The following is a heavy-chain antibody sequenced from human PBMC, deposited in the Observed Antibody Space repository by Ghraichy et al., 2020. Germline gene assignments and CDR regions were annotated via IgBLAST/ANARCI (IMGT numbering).Heavy chain of an antibody. J-gene: IGHJ4*02. V-gene: IGHV4-39*01. CDR1: GGSISSSSYY. CDR2: IYYSGST. Sequence: SETLSLTCTVSGGSISSSSYYWGWIRQPPGKGLEWIGSIYYSGSTYYNPSLKSRVTISVDTSKNQFSLKLSSVTAADTAVYYCASQVVPAPHTFDYWGQGTLVTVSS. CDR3: ASQVVPAPHTFDY. D-gene: IGHD2-2*01.